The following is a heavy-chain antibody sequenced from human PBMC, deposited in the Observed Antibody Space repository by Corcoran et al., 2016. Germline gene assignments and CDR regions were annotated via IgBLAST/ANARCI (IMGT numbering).Heavy chain of an antibody. CDR3: ARGTYRPSGSYSAGHYFDY. CDR2: INHSGST. J-gene: IGHJ4*02. D-gene: IGHD1-26*01. Sequence: VQLVESGGGLVKPGGSLRLSCAASGFTFVLYWMSWIRQPPGKGLEWIGEINHSGSTNYNPPLKSRVTISVDTSKNQFSLRLSPVTAADTAVYYWARGTYRPSGSYSAGHYFDYWGQGTLVTVSS. V-gene: IGHV4-34*01. CDR1: GFTFVLYW.